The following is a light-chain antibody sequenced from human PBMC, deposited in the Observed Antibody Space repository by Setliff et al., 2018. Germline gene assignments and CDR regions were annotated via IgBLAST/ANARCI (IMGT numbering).Light chain of an antibody. CDR1: SSDIGGYNY. CDR2: EVT. V-gene: IGLV2-14*01. CDR3: SSYTSSDTWV. J-gene: IGLJ3*02. Sequence: QSVLTQPASVSGSPGQSITISCTGTSSDIGGYNYVSWYQQHPGKVPKLMIYEVTNRPSGVSYRFSGSKSGNTASLTISGLQAEDEADYYCSSYTSSDTWVFGGGTKGTVL.